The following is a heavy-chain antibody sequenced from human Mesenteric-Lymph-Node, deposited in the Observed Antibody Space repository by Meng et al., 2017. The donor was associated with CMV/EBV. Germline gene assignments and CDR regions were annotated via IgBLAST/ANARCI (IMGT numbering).Heavy chain of an antibody. CDR2: IRGRGGSQ. V-gene: IGHV3-23*01. J-gene: IGHJ6*02. CDR3: AKDRGDYYDFWTAMDV. CDR1: GFRFSNYA. Sequence: GGSLRLSCAASGFRFSNYAMSWVRQAPGQGLEWVSVIRGRGGSQYYADSVEGRFFISRENSENTLYLDMTNLRGEDTAVYYCAKDRGDYYDFWTAMDVWGPGTTVTVSS. D-gene: IGHD3-3*01.